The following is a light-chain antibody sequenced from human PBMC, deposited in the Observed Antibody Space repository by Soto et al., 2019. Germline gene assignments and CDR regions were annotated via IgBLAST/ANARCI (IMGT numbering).Light chain of an antibody. CDR1: TSNIGTNR. V-gene: IGLV1-47*01. CDR2: GND. Sequence: QSALTQAPSASGTPGQRVTIFCSGSTSNIGTNRVSWYQQFPGTAPTLLISGNDQRPSGVPDRFSGSKSGTSASLVISGLRSEDEADYYCAAWDESLRGRAFGGGTKVTVL. J-gene: IGLJ2*01. CDR3: AAWDESLRGRA.